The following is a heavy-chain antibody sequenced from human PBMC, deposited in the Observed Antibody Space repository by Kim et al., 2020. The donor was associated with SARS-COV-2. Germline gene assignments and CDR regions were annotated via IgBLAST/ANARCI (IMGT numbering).Heavy chain of an antibody. CDR3: ARMEYYSDPGGVSTSYSYGLDV. J-gene: IGHJ6*02. CDR1: GFTFGSYD. Sequence: GGSLRLSCATSGFTFGSYDIHWVRHVTGKGLEWVAAIGKGGDTYYPGSVKGRFTISRENSKNSLYLEMHDLRAGDTAVYYCARMEYYSDPGGVSTSYSYGLDVWGQGTAVTVSS. D-gene: IGHD3-22*01. V-gene: IGHV3-13*04. CDR2: IGKGGDT.